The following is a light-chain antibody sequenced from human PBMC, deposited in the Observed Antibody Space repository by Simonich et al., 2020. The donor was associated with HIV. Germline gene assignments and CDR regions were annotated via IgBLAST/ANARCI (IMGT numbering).Light chain of an antibody. V-gene: IGLV2-11*01. J-gene: IGLJ3*02. CDR1: SSDVGDYNY. CDR3: CSYAGTYTWV. CDR2: DFS. Sequence: QSALTQPRSVSGSPAQSVTISCTGTSSDVGDYNYVSWYQQHPGKAPKLMIYDFSERPSGVPERFSGSKSGNTASLTISGLQAEDEADYYCCSYAGTYTWVFGGGTRLTVL.